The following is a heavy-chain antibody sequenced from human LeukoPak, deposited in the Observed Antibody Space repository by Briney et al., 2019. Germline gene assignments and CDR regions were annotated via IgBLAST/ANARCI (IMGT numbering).Heavy chain of an antibody. CDR3: ARDAYYYDSSGYPQLDY. CDR1: GFTFSSYW. CDR2: ISSSSSYI. V-gene: IGHV3-21*01. J-gene: IGHJ4*02. Sequence: GGSLRLSCAASGFTFSSYWMNWVRQAPGKGLEWVSSISSSSSYIYYADSVKGRFTISRDNAKNSLYLQMNSLRAEDTAVYYCARDAYYYDSSGYPQLDYWGQGTLVTVSS. D-gene: IGHD3-22*01.